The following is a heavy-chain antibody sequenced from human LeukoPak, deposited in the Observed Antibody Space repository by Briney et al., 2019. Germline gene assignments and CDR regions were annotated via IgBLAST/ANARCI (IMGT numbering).Heavy chain of an antibody. CDR3: ARGRKDIVVVPAAIFNY. CDR1: GGSFSGYY. J-gene: IGHJ4*02. CDR2: INHSGST. D-gene: IGHD2-2*01. V-gene: IGHV4-34*01. Sequence: TSETLSLTCAVYGGSFSGYYWSWIRQPPGKGLEGIGEINHSGSTNYNPSLKSRVTISVDTSKNQFSLKLSSVPAADTAVYYCARGRKDIVVVPAAIFNYWGRGTLVTVSS.